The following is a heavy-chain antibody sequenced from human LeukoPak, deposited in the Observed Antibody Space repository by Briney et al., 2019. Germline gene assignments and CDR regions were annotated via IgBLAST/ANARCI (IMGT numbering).Heavy chain of an antibody. D-gene: IGHD2-8*01. CDR2: IYYSGST. Sequence: PSETLSLTCTVSGGSISSSSYYWGWIRQPPGKGLEWIGSIYYSGSTYYNPSLKSRVTISVDTSKNQFSLKLSSVTAADTAVYYCARHPPALRMGPVDYWGQGTLVTVSS. CDR1: GGSISSSSYY. V-gene: IGHV4-39*01. J-gene: IGHJ4*02. CDR3: ARHPPALRMGPVDY.